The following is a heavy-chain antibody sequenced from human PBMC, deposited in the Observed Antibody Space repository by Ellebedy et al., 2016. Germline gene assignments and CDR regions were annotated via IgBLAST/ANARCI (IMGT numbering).Heavy chain of an antibody. CDR3: AGRGIGSSWYGSDY. CDR2: LGTGGDT. J-gene: IGHJ4*02. CDR1: GFKFEDYA. Sequence: GGSLRLSCAASGFKFEDYAMHWVRQATGRGLEWVSALGTGGDTYYAASVKGRFTISRDNSKNTLYLQMNNLRAEDTAVYFCAGRGIGSSWYGSDYWGRGTLVTVSS. D-gene: IGHD6-19*01. V-gene: IGHV3-13*01.